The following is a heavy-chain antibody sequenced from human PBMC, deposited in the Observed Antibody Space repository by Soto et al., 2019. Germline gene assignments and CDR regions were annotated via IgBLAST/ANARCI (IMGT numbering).Heavy chain of an antibody. CDR3: ASVSAAQYYYGMDD. Sequence: VQLVESGGGLVQPGGSLRLSCVASEFSFSTYWMHWVRQAPGKGLMWVARIDTTGSTTTYADSVQGRFTISRDNAKNTMYLQMNSVRDEDTAIYFCASVSAAQYYYGMDDWGQGTKVTVS. CDR2: IDTTGSTT. V-gene: IGHV3-74*01. D-gene: IGHD2-15*01. J-gene: IGHJ6*02. CDR1: EFSFSTYW.